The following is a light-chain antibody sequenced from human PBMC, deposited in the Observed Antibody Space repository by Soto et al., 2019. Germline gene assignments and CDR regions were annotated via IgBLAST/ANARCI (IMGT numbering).Light chain of an antibody. CDR1: SSNIGGNS. J-gene: IGLJ1*01. CDR2: DDD. CDR3: GSWDSSLSAYV. Sequence: QSVMTPPPSVSVAPGQRVTISCSGSSSNIGGNSVSWYQQLPGTAPKLLIYDDDKRPSGIPDRFSGSKSGTSATLGITGFQTGDEADYYCGSWDSSLSAYVFGTGTKLTVL. V-gene: IGLV1-51*01.